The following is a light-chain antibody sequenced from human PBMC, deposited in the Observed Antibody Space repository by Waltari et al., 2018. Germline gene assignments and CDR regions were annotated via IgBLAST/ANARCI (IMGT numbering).Light chain of an antibody. CDR3: QQYNSYSRT. CDR2: DAS. CDR1: QSISSW. J-gene: IGKJ1*01. Sequence: DIQMTQSPSTLSASVGDRVTIPCRASQSISSWLAGYQQKPGKAPKLLIYDASSLESGVPSRFSGSGSGTEFTLTISSLQPDDFATYYCQQYNSYSRTFGQGTKVEIK. V-gene: IGKV1-5*01.